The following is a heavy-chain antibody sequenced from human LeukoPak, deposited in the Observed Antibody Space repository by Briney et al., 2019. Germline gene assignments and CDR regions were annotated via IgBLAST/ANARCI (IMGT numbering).Heavy chain of an antibody. J-gene: IGHJ6*04. V-gene: IGHV3-21*01. D-gene: IGHD3-10*01. CDR2: ISSRSSYI. CDR1: GFTFSSYS. CDR3: ARDGYNGSGSYSYYYGMAV. Sequence: GGSLRLSCAASGFTFSSYSMNWVRQAPGKGLEWVSSISSRSSYIYYADSVKGRFTITRDIAKNSLYLQMNSLRAEDTAVYYCARDGYNGSGSYSYYYGMAVWGKGTTVTVSS.